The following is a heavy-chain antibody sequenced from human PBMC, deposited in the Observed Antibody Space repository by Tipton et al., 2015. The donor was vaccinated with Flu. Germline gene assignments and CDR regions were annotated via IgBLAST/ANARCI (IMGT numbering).Heavy chain of an antibody. Sequence: SLRLSCAASGFTFSTYSMNWVRQAPGKGLEWVSSISSSSSYIYYADSVKGRFTISRDNAKNSLYLQMNSLRAEDTAVYYCARGVAVVQRGAFDIWGQGTMVTVSS. CDR3: ARGVAVVQRGAFDI. CDR1: GFTFSTYS. D-gene: IGHD6-19*01. V-gene: IGHV3-21*01. CDR2: ISSSSSYI. J-gene: IGHJ3*02.